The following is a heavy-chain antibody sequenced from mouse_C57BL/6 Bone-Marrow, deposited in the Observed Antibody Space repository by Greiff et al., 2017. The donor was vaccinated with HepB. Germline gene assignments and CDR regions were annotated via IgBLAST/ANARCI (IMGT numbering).Heavy chain of an antibody. D-gene: IGHD1-1*01. J-gene: IGHJ3*01. CDR2: ISYDGSN. CDR1: GYSITSGYY. V-gene: IGHV3-6*01. Sequence: EVKLMESGPGLVKPSQSLSLTCSVTGYSITSGYYWNWIRQFPGNKLEWMGYISYDGSNNYNPSLKNRISITRDTSKNQFFLKLNSVTTEDTATYYCARDRGVGGAWFAYWGQGTLVTVSA. CDR3: ARDRGVGGAWFAY.